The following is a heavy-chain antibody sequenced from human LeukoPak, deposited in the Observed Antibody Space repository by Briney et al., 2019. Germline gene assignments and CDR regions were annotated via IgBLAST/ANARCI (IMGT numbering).Heavy chain of an antibody. J-gene: IGHJ4*02. D-gene: IGHD2-8*01. Sequence: SETLSLTCTVSGDSINSGSYYWGWIRQPPGNGLEWFGSISHRGNTYYNPSLRSRVTISVDTSKNQLSLKLSSVTAADTAVYYCARLYEGKRPPDYWGQGTLVTVSS. CDR3: ARLYEGKRPPDY. CDR1: GDSINSGSYY. V-gene: IGHV4-39*01. CDR2: ISHRGNT.